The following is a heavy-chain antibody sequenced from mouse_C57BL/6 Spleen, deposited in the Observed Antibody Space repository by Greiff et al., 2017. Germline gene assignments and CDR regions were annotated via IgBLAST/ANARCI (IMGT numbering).Heavy chain of an antibody. V-gene: IGHV7-3*01. CDR1: GFTFTAYY. Sequence: EVQGVESGGGLVQPGGSLSLSCAASGFTFTAYYMSWVRQPPGKALEWLGFIRNKANGYTTEYSASVKGRFTISRDNSQSILYLRMNALRAEDSASYYCARSLLPWDYWGQGTSVTVSS. CDR3: ARSLLPWDY. CDR2: IRNKANGYTT. J-gene: IGHJ4*01. D-gene: IGHD2-10*01.